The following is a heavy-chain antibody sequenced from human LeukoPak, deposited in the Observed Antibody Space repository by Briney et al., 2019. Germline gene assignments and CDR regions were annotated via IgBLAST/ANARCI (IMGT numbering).Heavy chain of an antibody. V-gene: IGHV1-46*01. J-gene: IGHJ3*02. D-gene: IGHD1-26*01. Sequence: RASVKVSCKASGYTFTSYHMHWVRQAPGQGHEWMGIINASGGSTSYAKKFQGRVTMTRDTATSTVYMELSSLRSEDTAVYYCARGAIVGATHDAFDIWGQGTMVTVSP. CDR1: GYTFTSYH. CDR3: ARGAIVGATHDAFDI. CDR2: INASGGST.